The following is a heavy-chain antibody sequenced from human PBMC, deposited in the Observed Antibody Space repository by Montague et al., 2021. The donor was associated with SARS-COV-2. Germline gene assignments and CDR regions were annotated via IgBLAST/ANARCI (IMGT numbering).Heavy chain of an antibody. CDR3: AVNSNYYYYYGMDV. CDR1: GYSISSGYY. CDR2: IYHSGST. D-gene: IGHD4-11*01. Sequence: SEPLSLTCTVSGYSISSGYYWGWIRQPPGKGLEWIGSIYHSGSTYYNPSLKSRVTISVDTSKNQFSLKLSSVTAADTAVYYCAVNSNYYYYYGMDVWGQGTTVTVSS. V-gene: IGHV4-38-2*02. J-gene: IGHJ6*02.